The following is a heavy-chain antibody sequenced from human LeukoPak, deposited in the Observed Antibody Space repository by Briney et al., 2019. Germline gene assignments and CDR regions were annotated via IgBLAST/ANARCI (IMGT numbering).Heavy chain of an antibody. CDR1: GFTLSSYE. J-gene: IGHJ4*02. D-gene: IGHD3-22*01. CDR3: ASTHYYDSSGSFDY. V-gene: IGHV3-48*03. Sequence: GGSLRLSCAASGFTLSSYEMNWVRQAPGKGLEWVSYISSSGSTIYYADSVKGRFTISRDNAKNSLYLQMNSLRAEDTAVYYCASTHYYDSSGSFDYWGQGTLVTVSS. CDR2: ISSSGSTI.